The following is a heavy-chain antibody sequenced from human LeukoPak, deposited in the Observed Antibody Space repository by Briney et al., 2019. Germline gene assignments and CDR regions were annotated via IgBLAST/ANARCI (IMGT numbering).Heavy chain of an antibody. J-gene: IGHJ4*02. CDR1: GFTVSSNY. Sequence: GGSLRLSCAASGFTVSSNYMSWVRQAPGKGLEWVSVIYSGGSTYYADSVKGRFTIYRDNSKNTLYLQMNSLRAEDTAVYYCARAWYYYDSSGYRDWGQGTLVTVSS. V-gene: IGHV3-53*01. CDR3: ARAWYYYDSSGYRD. D-gene: IGHD3-22*01. CDR2: IYSGGST.